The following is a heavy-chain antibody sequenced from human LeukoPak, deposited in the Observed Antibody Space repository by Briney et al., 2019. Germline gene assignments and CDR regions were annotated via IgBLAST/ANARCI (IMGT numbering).Heavy chain of an antibody. V-gene: IGHV3-30-3*01. CDR2: ISYDGSNK. Sequence: GGSLRLSCAASGFTFSSYAMHWVRQAPGKGLEWVAVISYDGSNKYYADSVKGRFTISRDNSKNTLYLQMNSLRAEDTAVYYCASFVNYYDSSGYPVYYYYYGMDVWGQGTTVIVSS. CDR1: GFTFSSYA. J-gene: IGHJ6*02. CDR3: ASFVNYYDSSGYPVYYYYYGMDV. D-gene: IGHD3-22*01.